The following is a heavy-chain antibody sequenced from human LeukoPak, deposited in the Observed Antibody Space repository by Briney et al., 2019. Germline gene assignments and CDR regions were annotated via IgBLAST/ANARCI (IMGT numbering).Heavy chain of an antibody. CDR2: IGPNSGGT. Sequence: VSLRVSCSPSGYTLTGSYMHWVTRAAGPGLKWRGRIGPNSGGTAYAPTFPGRVTMTRDTSLSRAKLHLSRMRSDDPAVNWCAKSISGAFDIWGQGTMVTVSS. D-gene: IGHD1-26*01. J-gene: IGHJ3*02. CDR1: GYTLTGSY. CDR3: AKSISGAFDI. V-gene: IGHV1-2*06.